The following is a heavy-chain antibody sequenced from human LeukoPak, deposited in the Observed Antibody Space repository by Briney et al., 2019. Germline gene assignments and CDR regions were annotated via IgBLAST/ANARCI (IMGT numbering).Heavy chain of an antibody. CDR3: ARDLQYYDYVWRSYDAFDI. Sequence: ASVKVSCKASGYTFTSYGISWVRQAPGQGLEWMGWISAYNGNTNYAQKLQGRVTMATDTSTSTAYMELRSLRSDDTAVYYCARDLQYYDYVWRSYDAFDIWGQGTMVTVSS. J-gene: IGHJ3*02. V-gene: IGHV1-18*01. D-gene: IGHD3-16*01. CDR2: ISAYNGNT. CDR1: GYTFTSYG.